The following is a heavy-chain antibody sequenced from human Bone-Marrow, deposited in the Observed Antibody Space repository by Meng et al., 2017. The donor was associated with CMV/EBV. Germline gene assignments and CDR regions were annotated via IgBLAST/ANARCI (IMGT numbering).Heavy chain of an antibody. CDR3: ARDRPQIVLMVYASTYYYDDGMDV. Sequence: GESLKISCAASGFTFSSYAMHWVRQAPGKGLEWVAVISYDGSKKYYADSVKGRLTISRDNSKNTLYLQMNRLRAEDTAVYYCARDRPQIVLMVYASTYYYDDGMDVGGQGTTVTVS. CDR2: ISYDGSKK. CDR1: GFTFSSYA. V-gene: IGHV3-30-3*01. D-gene: IGHD2-8*01. J-gene: IGHJ6*02.